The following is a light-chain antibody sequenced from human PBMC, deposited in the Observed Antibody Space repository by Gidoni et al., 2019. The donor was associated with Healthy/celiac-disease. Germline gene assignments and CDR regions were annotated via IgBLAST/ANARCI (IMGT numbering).Light chain of an antibody. V-gene: IGLV2-14*01. CDR1: SSDVGGYNY. CDR2: EVS. Sequence: QSALTQPASVSGPPGQSIPISCTGTSSDVGGYNYVSWYQQHPGKAPKLMIYEVSNRPSGVSNRFSGSKSGNTASLTISGLQAEDEADYYCSSCTSSSTLVFGTGTKVTVL. J-gene: IGLJ1*01. CDR3: SSCTSSSTLV.